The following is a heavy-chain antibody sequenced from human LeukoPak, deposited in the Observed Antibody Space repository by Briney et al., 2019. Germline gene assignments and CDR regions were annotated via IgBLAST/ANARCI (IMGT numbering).Heavy chain of an antibody. V-gene: IGHV4-34*01. CDR1: GGSFSGYY. Sequence: SETLSLTCAVHGGSFSGYYWSWIRQPPGKGLEWIGEINHSGSTNYNPSLKSRVTISVDTSKNQFSLKLSSVTAADTAVYYCARGGGYCTNGVCFNPYWGQGTLVTVSS. CDR2: INHSGST. CDR3: ARGGGYCTNGVCFNPY. J-gene: IGHJ4*02. D-gene: IGHD2-8*01.